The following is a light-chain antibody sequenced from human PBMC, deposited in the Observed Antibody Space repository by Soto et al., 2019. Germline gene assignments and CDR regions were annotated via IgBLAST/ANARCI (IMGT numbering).Light chain of an antibody. CDR1: SSDVGGYRF. J-gene: IGLJ3*02. Sequence: QPVLTQPPSASGSPGQSVAISCTGTSSDVGGYRFVSWYQHHPGEAPKLIIYEVSNRPSGVSSRFSGSKSGNTASLTISGLQAEDGSLYYCSSKSSGSTPMLFGGGTKLTVL. CDR2: EVS. CDR3: SSKSSGSTPML. V-gene: IGLV2-14*01.